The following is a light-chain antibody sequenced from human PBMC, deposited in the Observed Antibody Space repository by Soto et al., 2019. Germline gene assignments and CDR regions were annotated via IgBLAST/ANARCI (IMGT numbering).Light chain of an antibody. CDR3: SSYTSSITYV. J-gene: IGLJ1*01. CDR2: EVS. CDR1: SSDVGGYNY. V-gene: IGLV2-14*01. Sequence: QSVLTQPASVSGSPGHSITISCTGTSSDVGGYNYVSWYQQHPGKAPKLMIYEVSNRPSGVSNRFSGSKSGNTASLTISGLQAEDEADYYCSSYTSSITYVFGTGTKVTVL.